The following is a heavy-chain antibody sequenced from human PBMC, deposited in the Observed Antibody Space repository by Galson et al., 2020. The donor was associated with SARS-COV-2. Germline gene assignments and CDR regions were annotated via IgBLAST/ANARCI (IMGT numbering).Heavy chain of an antibody. J-gene: IGHJ4*02. V-gene: IGHV1-24*01. CDR2: FDPEDGET. Sequence: GASVKVSCKVSGYTLTELSMHWVRQAPGKGLEWMGGFDPEDGETIYAQKFQGRVTMTEDTSTDTAYMELSSLRSEDTAVYYCAQTFAYCGGDCYSGGRGFDYWGQGTLVTVSS. CDR3: AQTFAYCGGDCYSGGRGFDY. D-gene: IGHD2-21*02. CDR1: GYTLTELS.